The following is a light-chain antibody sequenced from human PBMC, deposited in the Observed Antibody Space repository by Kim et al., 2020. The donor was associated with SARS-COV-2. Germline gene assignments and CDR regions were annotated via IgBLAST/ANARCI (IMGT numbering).Light chain of an antibody. CDR2: DAS. Sequence: SPGERSTLSCRASQSVSSYLAWYQQKPGQAPRLLIYDASNRATGIPARFSGSGSGTDFTLTSSSLEPEDFAVYYCQQRSNWPPRYTFGQGTKLEI. V-gene: IGKV3-11*01. CDR1: QSVSSY. CDR3: QQRSNWPPRYT. J-gene: IGKJ2*01.